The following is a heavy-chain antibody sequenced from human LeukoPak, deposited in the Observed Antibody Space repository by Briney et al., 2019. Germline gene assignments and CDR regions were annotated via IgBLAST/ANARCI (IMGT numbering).Heavy chain of an antibody. D-gene: IGHD3-16*01. CDR1: SFTLGDWY. CDR2: ISNSGFAT. V-gene: IGHV3-11*01. CDR3: ARDFRNLGMDV. Sequence: PGGSLRLSCTASSFTLGDWYMSWIRQAPGKGLEWASYISNSGFATYYADSVKGRFTVSRDNAKNSLFLQMDSLRAEDTAVYFCARDFRNLGMDVWGKGTTATVSS. J-gene: IGHJ6*03.